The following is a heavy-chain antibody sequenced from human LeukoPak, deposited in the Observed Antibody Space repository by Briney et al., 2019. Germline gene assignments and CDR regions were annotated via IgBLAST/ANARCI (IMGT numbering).Heavy chain of an antibody. CDR1: GYTFTGYY. Sequence: ASVKVSCKASGYTFTGYYIHWVRQAPGQGLEWMGWINPNSGGANYAQNFQGRVTMSRDTSITTAYMELSRLISDDTAVYYCAREPRPRGGWFVSDWGQGTLVTVSS. D-gene: IGHD6-19*01. CDR2: INPNSGGA. J-gene: IGHJ4*02. CDR3: AREPRPRGGWFVSD. V-gene: IGHV1-2*02.